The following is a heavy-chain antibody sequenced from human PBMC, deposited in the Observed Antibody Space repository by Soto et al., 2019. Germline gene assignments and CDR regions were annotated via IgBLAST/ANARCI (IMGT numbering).Heavy chain of an antibody. D-gene: IGHD3-3*01. V-gene: IGHV3-66*01. CDR2: IYSGGST. J-gene: IGHJ4*02. Sequence: EVQLVESGGGLVQPGGSLRLSCAASGFTVSSNYMSWVRQAPGKGLEWVSVIYSGGSTYYADSVKGRFTISRDNSKNTLYRQMNSLRAADTAVYYCARDYSFWSGYYTGYWGQGTLVTVSS. CDR3: ARDYSFWSGYYTGY. CDR1: GFTVSSNY.